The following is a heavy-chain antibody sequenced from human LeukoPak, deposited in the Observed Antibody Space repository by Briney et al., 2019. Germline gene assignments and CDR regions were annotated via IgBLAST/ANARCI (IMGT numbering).Heavy chain of an antibody. J-gene: IGHJ4*02. CDR2: ITGSGGST. CDR3: VKDSSSGSYFDY. D-gene: IGHD3-10*01. CDR1: GFTFSNYD. V-gene: IGHV3-23*01. Sequence: GGSLRLSCAASGFTFSNYDMSWVRQAPGSGLEWVSGITGSGGSTYYADSVKGRFTISRDNSRNTLHLQMSSLRVEDTAVYYCVKDSSSGSYFDYWGQGTLVTVSS.